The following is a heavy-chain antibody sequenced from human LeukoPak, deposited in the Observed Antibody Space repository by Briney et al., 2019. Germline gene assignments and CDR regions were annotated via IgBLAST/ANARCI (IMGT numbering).Heavy chain of an antibody. Sequence: PSETLSLTCAVYGGSFSGYYWSWIRQPPGKGLEWIGEINHSGSTNYNPSLKSRVTISVDTSKNQFSLKLSSVTAADTAVYYCARLPHYYDSSGYYYFSFDYWGQGTLVTVSS. CDR1: GGSFSGYY. V-gene: IGHV4-34*01. J-gene: IGHJ4*02. CDR3: ARLPHYYDSSGYYYFSFDY. CDR2: INHSGST. D-gene: IGHD3-22*01.